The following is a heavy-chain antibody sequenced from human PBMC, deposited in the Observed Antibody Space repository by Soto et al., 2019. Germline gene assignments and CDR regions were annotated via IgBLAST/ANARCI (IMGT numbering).Heavy chain of an antibody. CDR1: SGSISSSNW. Sequence: PSETLSLTCAVSSGSISSSNWWSWVRQPPGKGLEWIGEIYHSGSTNYNPSLKSRVTISVDKSKNQFSLKLSSVTAADTAVYYCARSDYGDYRDYYYYYMDVWGKGTTVTVSS. J-gene: IGHJ6*03. D-gene: IGHD4-17*01. V-gene: IGHV4-4*02. CDR2: IYHSGST. CDR3: ARSDYGDYRDYYYYYMDV.